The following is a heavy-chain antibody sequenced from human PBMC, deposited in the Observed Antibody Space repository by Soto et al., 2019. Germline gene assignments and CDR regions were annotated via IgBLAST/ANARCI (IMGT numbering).Heavy chain of an antibody. CDR2: ISSTTNYI. CDR1: GFTFTRYS. J-gene: IGHJ4*02. V-gene: IGHV3-21*06. CDR3: ARESEDLTSNFVY. Sequence: GGSLRLSCAASGFTFTRYSMNWVRQAPGKGLEWVSSISSTTNYIYYGDSMKGRFTISRDNAKNSLYLEMNSLRAEDTAVYYCARESEDLTSNFVYWGQGTLVTVSS.